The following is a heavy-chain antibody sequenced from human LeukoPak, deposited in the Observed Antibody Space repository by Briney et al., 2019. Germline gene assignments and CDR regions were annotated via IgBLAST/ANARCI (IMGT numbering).Heavy chain of an antibody. CDR2: INPNSGGT. J-gene: IGHJ4*02. Sequence: ASVKVSCKASGYTFTVYYMHWVRQAPGQGLEWMGWINPNSGGTNYAQKFQGRVTMTRDTSISTAYVELSRLRSDDTAVYYCAGYDSSGYYYGYWGQGTLVTVSS. CDR3: AGYDSSGYYYGY. V-gene: IGHV1-2*02. D-gene: IGHD3-22*01. CDR1: GYTFTVYY.